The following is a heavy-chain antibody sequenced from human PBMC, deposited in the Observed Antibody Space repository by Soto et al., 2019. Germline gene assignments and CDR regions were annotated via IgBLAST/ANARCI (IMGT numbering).Heavy chain of an antibody. CDR3: ASYCSGGSCYPTYYGMDV. CDR1: GYTFIGYY. J-gene: IGHJ6*02. D-gene: IGHD2-15*01. V-gene: IGHV1-2*02. CDR2: INPNSGGT. Sequence: ASVKVSCKASGYTFIGYYIHWVRQAPGQGLEWMGWINPNSGGTNYPQKFQGRVTMTRDTSISTAYMELSRLRSDDTAVYYCASYCSGGSCYPTYYGMDVWGQGTTVPVSS.